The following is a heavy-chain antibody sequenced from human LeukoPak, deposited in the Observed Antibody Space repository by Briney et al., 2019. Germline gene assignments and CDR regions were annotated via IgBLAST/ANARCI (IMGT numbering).Heavy chain of an antibody. D-gene: IGHD6-19*01. CDR3: ASIAVARGAFDI. CDR2: MNPNSGNT. V-gene: IGHV1-8*01. J-gene: IGHJ3*02. CDR1: GYTFTSYD. Sequence: ASVKVSCKASGYTFTSYDINWVRQATGQGLEWMGWMNPNSGNTGYAQKFQGRVTMTRNTSISTAYMELSSLRSEDTAVYYCASIAVARGAFDIWGQGTMVTVSS.